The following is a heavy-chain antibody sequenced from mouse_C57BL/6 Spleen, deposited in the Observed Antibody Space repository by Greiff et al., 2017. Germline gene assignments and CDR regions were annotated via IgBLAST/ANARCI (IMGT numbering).Heavy chain of an antibody. CDR1: GYTFTSYW. D-gene: IGHD2-4*01. CDR2: IDPSDSYT. CDR3: ARYDYDEGGAMDY. J-gene: IGHJ4*01. V-gene: IGHV1-59*01. Sequence: QVQLQQPGAELVRPGTSVKLSCKASGYTFTSYWMHWVKQRPGQGLEWIGVIDPSDSYTNYNQKFKGKGTLTVDTSSSTAYMQLSSLTSEDSAVYYCARYDYDEGGAMDYWGQGTSVTVSS.